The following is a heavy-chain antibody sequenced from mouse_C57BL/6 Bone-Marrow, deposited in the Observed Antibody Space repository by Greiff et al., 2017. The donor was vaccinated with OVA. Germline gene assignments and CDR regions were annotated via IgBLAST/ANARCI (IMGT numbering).Heavy chain of an antibody. J-gene: IGHJ4*01. CDR3: VSYYSNYDYYDMDY. CDR2: IYPSDSET. V-gene: IGHV1-61*01. D-gene: IGHD2-5*01. Sequence: VQLQQPGAELVRPGSSVKLSCKASGYTFTSYWMDWVKQRPGQGLEWIGNIYPSDSETHYNQKFKDKATLTVDKSSSTAYMQLSSLTSEDSAVYYCVSYYSNYDYYDMDYWGQGTSVTVSS. CDR1: GYTFTSYW.